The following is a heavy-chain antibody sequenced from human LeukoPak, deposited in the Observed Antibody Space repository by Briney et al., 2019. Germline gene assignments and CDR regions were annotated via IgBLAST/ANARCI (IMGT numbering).Heavy chain of an antibody. J-gene: IGHJ5*02. D-gene: IGHD6-6*01. V-gene: IGHV4-30-4*01. CDR2: IYFSGST. Sequence: TSETLSLTCTVSGGSISSGDYYWSWIRQPPGEGLEWIGYIYFSGSTYYNPSLKSRVTISRDTFKNQFSLRLSSVAAADTAVYYCARGVATRPENWFDPWGQGTLVTVSS. CDR1: GGSISSGDYY. CDR3: ARGVATRPENWFDP.